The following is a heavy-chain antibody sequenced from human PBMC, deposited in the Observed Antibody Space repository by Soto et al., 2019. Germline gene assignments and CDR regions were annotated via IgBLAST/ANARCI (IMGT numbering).Heavy chain of an antibody. CDR1: GYTYTSYD. Sequence: QVQLEQSGAEVKKPGASVKLSCKASGYTYTSYDVIWVRQAPGQGLEWMGWISTYNGDTRYAQKLQGRVTMTSDTSATTAYLELRSLTSDDTALYYCAREGEHFSDLSHWGQGTLVTVSS. J-gene: IGHJ4*02. CDR3: AREGEHFSDLSH. CDR2: ISTYNGDT. D-gene: IGHD3-3*01. V-gene: IGHV1-18*01.